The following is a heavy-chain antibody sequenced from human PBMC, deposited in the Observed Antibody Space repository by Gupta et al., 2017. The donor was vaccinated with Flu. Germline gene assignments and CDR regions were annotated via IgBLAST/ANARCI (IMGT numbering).Heavy chain of an antibody. CDR1: GFTFSSYT. CDR2: ISSSSNYI. D-gene: IGHD5-12*01. Sequence: EVHLVESGGGLVKPGGSLRLSCAASGFTFSSYTMNWVRQAPGKGLEWVSSISSSSNYIYQADSVKGRFTISRDNAKNSVYLQMNSLRAEDTAVYYCARGGWGYDGTEDYWGQGTLVTVSS. CDR3: ARGGWGYDGTEDY. V-gene: IGHV3-21*06. J-gene: IGHJ4*02.